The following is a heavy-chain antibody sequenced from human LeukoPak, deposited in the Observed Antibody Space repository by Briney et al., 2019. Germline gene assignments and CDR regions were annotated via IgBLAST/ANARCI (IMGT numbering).Heavy chain of an antibody. Sequence: GGPLRLSCAASGFTFTKYGMHWVRQAPGKGLEWVAVIWYDGSNKYYRDSVKGRFTISRDNSKNTLYLQMNSLRAEDTAVYYCARTYDSSAPFDYWGQGTLVTVSS. D-gene: IGHD3-22*01. V-gene: IGHV3-33*03. CDR2: IWYDGSNK. J-gene: IGHJ4*02. CDR1: GFTFTKYG. CDR3: ARTYDSSAPFDY.